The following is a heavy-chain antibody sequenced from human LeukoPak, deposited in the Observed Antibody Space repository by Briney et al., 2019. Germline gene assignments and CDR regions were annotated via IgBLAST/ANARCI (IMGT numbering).Heavy chain of an antibody. J-gene: IGHJ4*02. V-gene: IGHV3-15*01. CDR3: TTDGWFGELFPFDY. CDR1: GFTYSNAW. CDR2: IKSKTDGGKT. Sequence: GGSLRLSCAASGFTYSNAWMSWVRQAPGKGLEWVGRIKSKTDGGKTDYAAPVKGRFTHSRDDSKTTLYLQMNSLKTELTAVYCCTTDGWFGELFPFDYWGQGTLVTVPS. D-gene: IGHD3-10*01.